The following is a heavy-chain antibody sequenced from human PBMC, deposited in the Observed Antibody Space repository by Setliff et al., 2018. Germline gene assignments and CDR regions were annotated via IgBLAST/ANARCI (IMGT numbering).Heavy chain of an antibody. CDR3: ARVLFHCSSTSCYLDAFDI. Sequence: ASVKVSCKASGYTFGDYAMQWVRQAPGQRLEWMGWINAGNGNTKYSQKFQGRVTITRDTSTSTAYMELSSLRSEGTAVYYCARVLFHCSSTSCYLDAFDIWGQGTMVTVSS. J-gene: IGHJ3*02. CDR2: INAGNGNT. CDR1: GYTFGDYA. D-gene: IGHD2-2*01. V-gene: IGHV1-3*01.